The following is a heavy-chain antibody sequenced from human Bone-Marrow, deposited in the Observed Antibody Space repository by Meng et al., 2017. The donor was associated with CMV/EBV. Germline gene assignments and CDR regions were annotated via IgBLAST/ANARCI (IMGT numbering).Heavy chain of an antibody. D-gene: IGHD3-3*01. CDR1: GFIFSSAW. CDR2: IRSKLDGETT. Sequence: GGSLRLSCATSGFIFSSAWVGWVRQAPRKGLEWVGLIRSKLDGETTECAAPVKGRFTISRDDSKNTLYLQMNSLKTEDTAVYYCTPLGTIFGSVVYWGQGTLVTVSS. V-gene: IGHV3-15*01. J-gene: IGHJ4*02. CDR3: TPLGTIFGSVVY.